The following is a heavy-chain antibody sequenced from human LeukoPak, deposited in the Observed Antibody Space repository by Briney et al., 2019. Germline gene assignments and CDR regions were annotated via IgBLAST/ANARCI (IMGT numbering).Heavy chain of an antibody. J-gene: IGHJ6*02. CDR2: IYYSGST. CDR3: ARDPFGSGPNMDV. Sequence: KPSETLSLTCTVSGDPISSDYWSWIRQPPGKGLEWIGYIYYSGSTNYNPSLKSRVAISVDTSKNQFSLKVRSVTAADTAVYYCARDPFGSGPNMDVWGQGTTVTVSS. D-gene: IGHD3-10*01. V-gene: IGHV4-59*01. CDR1: GDPISSDY.